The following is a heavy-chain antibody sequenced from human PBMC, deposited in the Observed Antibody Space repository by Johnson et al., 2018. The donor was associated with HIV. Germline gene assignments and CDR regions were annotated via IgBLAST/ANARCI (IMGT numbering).Heavy chain of an antibody. CDR1: GFTFSSYW. J-gene: IGHJ3*02. D-gene: IGHD6-13*01. V-gene: IGHV3-23*04. CDR3: AKRRGVFYDAFDI. CDR2: ISGSGGST. Sequence: VQLVESGGGLVQPGGSLRLSCAASGFTFSSYWMSWVRQAPGKGLEWVSAISGSGGSTYYADSVKGRFTMSRDNAKHSLYLQMNSLRAEDTAVYYCAKRRGVFYDAFDIWGQGTMVTVSS.